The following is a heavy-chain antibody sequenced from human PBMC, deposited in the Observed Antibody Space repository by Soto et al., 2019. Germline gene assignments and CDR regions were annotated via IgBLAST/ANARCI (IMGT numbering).Heavy chain of an antibody. J-gene: IGHJ3*02. CDR2: ISGSGGRT. V-gene: IGHV3-23*01. CDR3: AKDPNGDYVGAFDI. D-gene: IGHD4-17*01. CDR1: GFTFRNYA. Sequence: EVQLLESGGNLIQPGGSLRLFCTASGFTFRNYAMSWVRQAPGAGLEWVSGISGSGGRTYYADSVKGRFTISRDNSNNALFLQMNSLRAEDTALYYCAKDPNGDYVGAFDIWGRGTMVTVSS.